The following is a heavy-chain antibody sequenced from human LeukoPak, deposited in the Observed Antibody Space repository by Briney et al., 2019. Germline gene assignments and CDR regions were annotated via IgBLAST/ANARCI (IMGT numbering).Heavy chain of an antibody. Sequence: SVKVSCKASGGTFSSYAISWVRQAPGQGLEWMGGIIPIFGTANYAQKFQGRVTITADESTSTAYMELSSLRSEDTAVYYCATLSQAPAAIWGTGAFDIWGQGTMVTVSS. D-gene: IGHD2-2*02. CDR3: ATLSQAPAAIWGTGAFDI. V-gene: IGHV1-69*13. CDR1: GGTFSSYA. J-gene: IGHJ3*02. CDR2: IIPIFGTA.